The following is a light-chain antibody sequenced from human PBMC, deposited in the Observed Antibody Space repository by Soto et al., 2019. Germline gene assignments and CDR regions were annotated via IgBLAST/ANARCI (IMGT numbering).Light chain of an antibody. Sequence: EIVMTQSPATLSVSPGETATLSCRASQSVSSNLAWYQQKPGQAPRLLIYGASTRATGIPARFSGSGSGTEFTLTISSLQSEDFAVYYCQQYNYWPPMYTFGQGTKLEIK. J-gene: IGKJ2*01. CDR1: QSVSSN. CDR2: GAS. V-gene: IGKV3-15*01. CDR3: QQYNYWPPMYT.